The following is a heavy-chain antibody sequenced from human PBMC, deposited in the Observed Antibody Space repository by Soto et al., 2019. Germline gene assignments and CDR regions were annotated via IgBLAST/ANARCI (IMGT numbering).Heavy chain of an antibody. V-gene: IGHV3-23*01. CDR3: AKGRGGSGSLTPRVDC. CDR1: GFTFKNYA. CDR2: ISGGGDTT. J-gene: IGHJ4*02. D-gene: IGHD3-10*01. Sequence: EVQLLESGGGLVQPGGSLRLSCAASGFTFKNYAMTWVRQAPGKGLEWVSAISGGGDTTSYADSVKGRFTVSRDGSKNTLYLQMSSLRAEDTALYYCAKGRGGSGSLTPRVDCWGQGTLVTVSS.